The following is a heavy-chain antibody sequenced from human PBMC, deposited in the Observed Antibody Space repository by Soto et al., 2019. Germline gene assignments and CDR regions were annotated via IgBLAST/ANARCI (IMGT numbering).Heavy chain of an antibody. CDR1: GFTFTSYA. J-gene: IGHJ4*02. CDR3: ARVPPWGNSAGDYYIQHYDS. D-gene: IGHD3-16*01. CDR2: INGGSGNT. Sequence: ASVKVSCKSSGFTFTSYAIHWLRQAPGQRPQWMGWINGGSGNTKYSQDFQDRVTFTRDTFATTAYLELSSLRSDDTAVYYCARVPPWGNSAGDYYIQHYDSWGQGTLVTVSS. V-gene: IGHV1-3*01.